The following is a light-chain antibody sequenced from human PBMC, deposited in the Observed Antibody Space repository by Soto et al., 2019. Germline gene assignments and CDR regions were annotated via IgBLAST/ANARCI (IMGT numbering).Light chain of an antibody. Sequence: EIVLTQSPGTLSLSPGERATLSCRASQSVSSNYLAWYQQKPGQAPRLLIYGASSRATGIPDRFSGSGSGTDFTLTITRLEPADFAVYYCQQYGSSPATFGQGTKREIK. CDR2: GAS. CDR3: QQYGSSPAT. J-gene: IGKJ2*01. CDR1: QSVSSNY. V-gene: IGKV3-20*01.